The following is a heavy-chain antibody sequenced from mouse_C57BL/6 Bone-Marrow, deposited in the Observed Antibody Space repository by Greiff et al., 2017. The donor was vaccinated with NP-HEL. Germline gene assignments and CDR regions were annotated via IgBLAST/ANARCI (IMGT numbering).Heavy chain of an antibody. V-gene: IGHV1-54*01. CDR1: GYAFTNYL. J-gene: IGHJ1*03. Sequence: VQLQQSGAELVRPGTSVKVSCKASGYAFTNYLIEWVKQRPGQGLEWIGVINPGSGGTNYNEKFKGKATLTADKSSSTAYMQLSSLTSEDSAVYFCARKGTGPYWYFDVWGTGTTVTVSS. D-gene: IGHD4-1*01. CDR3: ARKGTGPYWYFDV. CDR2: INPGSGGT.